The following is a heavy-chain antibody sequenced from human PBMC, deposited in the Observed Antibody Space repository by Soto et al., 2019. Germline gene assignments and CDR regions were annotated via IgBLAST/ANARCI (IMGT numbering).Heavy chain of an antibody. CDR3: AYLRGFTGYPGD. J-gene: IGHJ4*02. CDR2: IYYSGLT. D-gene: IGHD3-16*01. CDR1: GGSFRGYY. Sequence: SETLSLTCAVYGGSFRGYYWSWIRQHPGKGLEWIGYIYYSGLTDYNPSLKSRLTISVDKSKNEFYLKMRSVTAADTAVYYCAYLRGFTGYPGDWCQGTLVTVSS. V-gene: IGHV4-34*10.